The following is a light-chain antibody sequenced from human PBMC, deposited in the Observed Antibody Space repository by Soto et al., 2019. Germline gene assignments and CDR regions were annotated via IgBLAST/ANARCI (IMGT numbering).Light chain of an antibody. CDR1: QGIRNE. J-gene: IGKJ1*01. CDR3: LQDYNYPRT. V-gene: IGKV1-6*01. Sequence: ILMTQSPSSVSASVGDKVTITCRASQGIRNELGWYQQKPGKAPKVLIFGASILQRGVPSRFSGSGSGTDFTLTISSLQPEDFATSYCLQDYNYPRTFGQETKVDIK. CDR2: GAS.